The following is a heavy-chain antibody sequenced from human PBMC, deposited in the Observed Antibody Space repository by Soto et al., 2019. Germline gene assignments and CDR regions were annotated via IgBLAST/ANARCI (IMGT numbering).Heavy chain of an antibody. V-gene: IGHV4-4*07. CDR2: IYTSGST. D-gene: IGHD6-13*01. J-gene: IGHJ6*02. CDR1: VGSISSYY. CDR3: ARGIAAYYSYYYGMDI. Sequence: PWETLSLTCTFSVGSISSYYWSWIRHPAGKGLEWIGRIYTSGSTNYNPSLKSRVTMSVDTSKNQFSLKLSSVTAADTAVYYCARGIAAYYSYYYGMDIGGHGTTVTVS.